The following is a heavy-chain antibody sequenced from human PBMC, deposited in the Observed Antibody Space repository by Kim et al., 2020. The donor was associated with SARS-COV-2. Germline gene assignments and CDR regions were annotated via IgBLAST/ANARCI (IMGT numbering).Heavy chain of an antibody. Sequence: GGSLRLSCAASGFTFSSYSMKWVRQAPGKGLEWISYISSSSSTIYYADSVKGRITISRDNAKNSLYLQLNSLRAEDMAVYYCASLNYGSGFLWGQGTLVTVSS. V-gene: IGHV3-48*04. D-gene: IGHD3-10*01. CDR2: ISSSSSTI. CDR3: ASLNYGSGFL. CDR1: GFTFSSYS. J-gene: IGHJ4*02.